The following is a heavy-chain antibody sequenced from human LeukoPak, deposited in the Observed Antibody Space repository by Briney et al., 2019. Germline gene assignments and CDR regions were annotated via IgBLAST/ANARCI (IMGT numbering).Heavy chain of an antibody. CDR3: ARLGIVVPDY. J-gene: IGHJ4*02. D-gene: IGHD2-2*01. Sequence: GGSLRLSCAASGFTFSSYGMHWVRQAPGKGLEWVAVISYDGSNRYYADSVKGRFTISRDNSKNTLYLQMNSLRAEDTAVCYCARLGIVVPDYWGQGTLVTVSS. CDR1: GFTFSSYG. V-gene: IGHV3-30*03. CDR2: ISYDGSNR.